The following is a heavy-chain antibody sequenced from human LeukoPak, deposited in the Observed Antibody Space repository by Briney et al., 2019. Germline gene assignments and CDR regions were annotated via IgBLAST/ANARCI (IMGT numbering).Heavy chain of an antibody. Sequence: ASVKVSCKASGYTFTSYYMHWVRQAPGQGLEWMGIINPSGGSTSYAQKFQGRVTITRNTSISTAYMELSSLRSEDTAVYYCARPARGYYDFWSGYYLVVWGQGTLVTVSS. J-gene: IGHJ4*02. CDR3: ARPARGYYDFWSGYYLVV. D-gene: IGHD3-3*01. CDR1: GYTFTSYY. CDR2: INPSGGST. V-gene: IGHV1-46*01.